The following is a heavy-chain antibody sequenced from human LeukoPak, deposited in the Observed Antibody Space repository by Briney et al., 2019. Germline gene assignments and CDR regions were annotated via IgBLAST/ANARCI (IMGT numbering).Heavy chain of an antibody. CDR1: GFTFSSYS. CDR3: AARPSGKGAFDI. D-gene: IGHD6-25*01. V-gene: IGHV3-48*04. Sequence: PGGSLRLSCAASGFTFSSYSMNWVRQAPGKGLEWVSYISRSSSTIYYADSVKGRFTISRDNAKNSLYLQMNSLRAEDTAVYYCAARPSGKGAFDIWGQGTMVTVSS. J-gene: IGHJ3*02. CDR2: ISRSSSTI.